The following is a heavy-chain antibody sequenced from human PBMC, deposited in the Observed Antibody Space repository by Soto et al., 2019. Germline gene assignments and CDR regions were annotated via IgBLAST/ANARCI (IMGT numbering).Heavy chain of an antibody. V-gene: IGHV4-31*03. D-gene: IGHD2-15*01. CDR1: GGSISSGGYY. CDR3: ASGGGRLGYCSGGSCTFDY. J-gene: IGHJ4*02. Sequence: QVQLQESGPGLVKPSQTLSLTCTVSGGSISSGGYYWSWIRQHPGKGLEWIGYIYYSGSTYYNPSLKSRVTISVDPSKTQFSLKLSSVTAADTAVYYCASGGGRLGYCSGGSCTFDYWGQGTLVTVSS. CDR2: IYYSGST.